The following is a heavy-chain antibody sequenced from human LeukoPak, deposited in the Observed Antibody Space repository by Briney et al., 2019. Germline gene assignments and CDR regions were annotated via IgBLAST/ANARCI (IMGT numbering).Heavy chain of an antibody. D-gene: IGHD6-19*01. V-gene: IGHV5-51*01. Sequence: GESLKISCKASGYTFTSQWIVWVRQMPGKGLEWMGIIFPGDSDTRYNPSFQGQVTISADKSITTAYLQWSSLKASDTAMDYCARQERQWLAVWGQGTLVTVSS. CDR3: ARQERQWLAV. CDR2: IFPGDSDT. J-gene: IGHJ4*02. CDR1: GYTFTSQW.